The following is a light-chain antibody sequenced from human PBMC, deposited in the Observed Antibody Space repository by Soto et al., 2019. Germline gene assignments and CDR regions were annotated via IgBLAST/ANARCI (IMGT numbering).Light chain of an antibody. J-gene: IGKJ5*01. CDR1: QTFSKSF. CDR3: QQCGSSST. Sequence: EIVLTQSPGTLSLSPGERATLSCRASQTFSKSFLSWFQQIPGQAPRLLIYGASMRATGIPDRFSGSGSGTDFTLTISRLEPEDFAVYYCQQCGSSSTFGQGTRLEIK. V-gene: IGKV3-20*01. CDR2: GAS.